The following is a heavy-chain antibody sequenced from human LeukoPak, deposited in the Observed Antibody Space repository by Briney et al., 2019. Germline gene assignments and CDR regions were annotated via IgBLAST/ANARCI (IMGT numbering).Heavy chain of an antibody. CDR1: GFTFSSYA. Sequence: GGSLRLSCAASGFTFSSYAMSGVRQAPGKGLEWVSAISGSGGSTYYADSVKGRFTISRDNSKNTLYLQMNSLRAEDTAVYYCAAWARSGYALFDYWGQGTLVTVSS. D-gene: IGHD5-12*01. CDR3: AAWARSGYALFDY. V-gene: IGHV3-23*01. CDR2: ISGSGGST. J-gene: IGHJ4*02.